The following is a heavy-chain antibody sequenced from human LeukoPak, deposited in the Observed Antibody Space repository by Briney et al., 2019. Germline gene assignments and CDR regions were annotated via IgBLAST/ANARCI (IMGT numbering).Heavy chain of an antibody. CDR1: AFTFSGYS. CDR2: ISSSSSIM. CDR3: ARESRFHFDY. D-gene: IGHD3-10*01. Sequence: GGSLRLSCAASAFTFSGYSMTWVRQAPGKGLEWVSYISSSSSIMSYADSVKGRFTISRDNAKNSLYLQMNSLRDEDTAVYYCARESRFHFDYWGQGTLVSVSS. V-gene: IGHV3-48*02. J-gene: IGHJ4*02.